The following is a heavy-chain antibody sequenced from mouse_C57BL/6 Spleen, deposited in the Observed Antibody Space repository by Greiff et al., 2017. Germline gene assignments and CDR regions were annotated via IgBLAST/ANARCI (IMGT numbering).Heavy chain of an antibody. CDR2: IDPANGNT. V-gene: IGHV14-3*01. D-gene: IGHD2-4*01. CDR1: GFNIKNTY. CDR3: ARRDDYDAPYYAMDY. Sequence: EVQLQQSVAELVRPGASVKLSCTASGFNIKNTYMHWVKQRPEQGLEWLGRIDPANGNTKYAPKFQGKATITSDTSSNTAYRQLSSLTSEDTAIYYCARRDDYDAPYYAMDYWGQGTSVTVSS. J-gene: IGHJ4*01.